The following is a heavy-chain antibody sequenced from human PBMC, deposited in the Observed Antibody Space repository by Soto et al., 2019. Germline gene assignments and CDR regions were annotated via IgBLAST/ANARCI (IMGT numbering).Heavy chain of an antibody. CDR3: ARDSPRVICGIAAAGNPFDY. J-gene: IGHJ4*02. V-gene: IGHV1-18*01. CDR1: GYTFTSYG. Sequence: QVQLVQSGAEVKKPGASVKVSCKASGYTFTSYGISWVRQAPGQGLEWMGWISAYNGNTNYAQKLQGRVTMTTDTTTSTAYMELRSLRSDDTAVYYCARDSPRVICGIAAAGNPFDYWGQGTLVTVSS. CDR2: ISAYNGNT. D-gene: IGHD6-13*01.